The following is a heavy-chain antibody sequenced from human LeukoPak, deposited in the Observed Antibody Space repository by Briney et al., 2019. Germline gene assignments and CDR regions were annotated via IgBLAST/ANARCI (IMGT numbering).Heavy chain of an antibody. CDR2: INPSGGST. CDR1: GYTFTGYY. Sequence: ASVRVSCKASGYTFTGYYIHWGRQAPGQGLEWMGIINPSGGSTSYAQKFQGRVTTTRDTSTSTVYMELSSLRSEDTAAYYCARDVGYSYGPFGYWGQGTLVTVSS. CDR3: ARDVGYSYGPFGY. D-gene: IGHD5-18*01. V-gene: IGHV1-46*01. J-gene: IGHJ4*02.